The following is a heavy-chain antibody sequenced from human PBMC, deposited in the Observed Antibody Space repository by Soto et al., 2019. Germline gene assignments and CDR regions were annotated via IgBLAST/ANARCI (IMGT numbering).Heavy chain of an antibody. Sequence: ASVNVSCKASGYTFTDYYLHWVRQAPGQGLEWMGWINPNSGATNYAQKFQGWVTMTRDTSISTAYMELSRLRSDDTAVYYCARQLGTRTQADDGFDIWGQGTMVTVSS. CDR1: GYTFTDYY. V-gene: IGHV1-2*04. J-gene: IGHJ3*02. CDR3: ARQLGTRTQADDGFDI. CDR2: INPNSGAT. D-gene: IGHD1-1*01.